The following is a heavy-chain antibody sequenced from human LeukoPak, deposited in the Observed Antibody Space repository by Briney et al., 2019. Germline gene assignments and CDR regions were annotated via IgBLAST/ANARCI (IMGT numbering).Heavy chain of an antibody. V-gene: IGHV4-34*01. CDR3: ARDLEAYYYDSSGPRGWFDP. CDR2: IYYSGST. Sequence: SETLSLTCTVYGGSFSGYYWSWIRQPPGKGLEWIGSIYYSGSTYYNPSLKSRVTISVDTSKNQFSLKLSSVTAADTAVYYCARDLEAYYYDSSGPRGWFDPWGQGTLVTVSS. D-gene: IGHD3-22*01. J-gene: IGHJ5*02. CDR1: GGSFSGYY.